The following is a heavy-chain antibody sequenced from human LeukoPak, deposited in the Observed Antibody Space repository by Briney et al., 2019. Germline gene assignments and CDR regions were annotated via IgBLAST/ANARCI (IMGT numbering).Heavy chain of an antibody. CDR2: INPRGGST. CDR1: GCTLTNYY. Sequence: ASVKVSCKASGCTLTNYYIHWVRQAPGQGLEWMGIINPRGGSTSFAQNFQGRITMTRDTSTSTVYMDLSSLRSEDTAVYYCARQTPAAAGYYFDYWGQGTLVTVSS. D-gene: IGHD6-13*01. J-gene: IGHJ4*02. V-gene: IGHV1-46*01. CDR3: ARQTPAAAGYYFDY.